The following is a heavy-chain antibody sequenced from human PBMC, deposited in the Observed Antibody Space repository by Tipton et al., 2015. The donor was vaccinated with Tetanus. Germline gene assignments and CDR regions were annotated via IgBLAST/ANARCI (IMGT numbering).Heavy chain of an antibody. V-gene: IGHV1-18*01. Sequence: QSGPEVKKPGASVKVSCKASGYTFTSFGINWVRQAPGQGLEWMGWINTDKGSTNYAQNLQGRVIMTTDTSTLTAYMEPRSLRSDDTAVYYCARGGTMDYWGQGTQITVSS. D-gene: IGHD1-1*01. CDR1: GYTFTSFG. CDR3: ARGGTMDY. CDR2: INTDKGST. J-gene: IGHJ4*02.